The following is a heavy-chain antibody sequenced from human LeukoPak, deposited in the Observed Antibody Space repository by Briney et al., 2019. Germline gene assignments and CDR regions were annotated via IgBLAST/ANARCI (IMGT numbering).Heavy chain of an antibody. CDR2: ISSGSNYI. CDR1: GFTFSSYS. J-gene: IGHJ6*03. V-gene: IGHV3-21*01. CDR3: ARDQIQPTDTYYYYYYMDV. Sequence: GGSLRLSCAASGFTFSSYSMNRVRQAPGKGLEWVSSISSGSNYIYYADSVKGRFTISRDNAKNSLYLQMNSLRAEDTAVYYCARDQIQPTDTYYYYYYMDVWGKGTTVTVSS.